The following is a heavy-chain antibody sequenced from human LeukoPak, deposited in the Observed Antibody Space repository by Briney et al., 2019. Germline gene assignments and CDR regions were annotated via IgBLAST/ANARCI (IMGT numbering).Heavy chain of an antibody. CDR2: ISSSSSYI. Sequence: GGSLRLSCAASGFTFSSYSMNWVRQAPGKGLEWVSSISSSSSYIYYADSVEGRFTISRDNAKNSLYLQMNSLRAEDTAVYYCARDPYCSSTSCSPYWGQGTLVTVSS. CDR3: ARDPYCSSTSCSPY. CDR1: GFTFSSYS. J-gene: IGHJ4*02. V-gene: IGHV3-21*01. D-gene: IGHD2-2*01.